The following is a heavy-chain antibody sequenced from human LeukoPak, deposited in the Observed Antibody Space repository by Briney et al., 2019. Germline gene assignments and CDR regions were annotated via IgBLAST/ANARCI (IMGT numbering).Heavy chain of an antibody. CDR3: ARDGGRYGSGIVDY. CDR1: GGSISSSSYY. Sequence: SSETLSLTCTVSGGSISSSSYYWGWIRQPPGKGLEWIGSIYYSGYTYYNPSVESRVTISVDTSKNQFSLKLSSVTAADTAVYYCARDGGRYGSGIVDYWGQGTLVTVSS. J-gene: IGHJ4*02. CDR2: IYYSGYT. D-gene: IGHD3-10*01. V-gene: IGHV4-39*07.